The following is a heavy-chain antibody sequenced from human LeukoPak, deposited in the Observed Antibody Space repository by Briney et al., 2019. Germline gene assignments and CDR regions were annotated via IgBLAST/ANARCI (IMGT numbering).Heavy chain of an antibody. J-gene: IGHJ4*02. CDR3: AAVPLYGDHALDY. Sequence: ASVKVSCKASGYTFTSYYMHWVRQAPGQGLEWMGIINPSGGSTSYAQKFQGRVTMTRDTSTSTAYMELSSPRSEDTAVYYCAAVPLYGDHALDYWGQGTLVTVSS. D-gene: IGHD4-17*01. CDR2: INPSGGST. CDR1: GYTFTSYY. V-gene: IGHV1-46*01.